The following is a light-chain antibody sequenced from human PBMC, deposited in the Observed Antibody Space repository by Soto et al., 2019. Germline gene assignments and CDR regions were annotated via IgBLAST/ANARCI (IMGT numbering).Light chain of an antibody. CDR3: HQYHSYWT. J-gene: IGKJ1*01. V-gene: IGKV1-5*01. CDR2: DAS. Sequence: DFQMTHSPSTLSASVGDRVTITCRASQNIRSRLAWFQQKPGKAPKLLIYDASSLESGVPQRFTGSRSATEFAANISRLQTDDFSTYYCHQYHSYWTVGHGAQVDI. CDR1: QNIRSR.